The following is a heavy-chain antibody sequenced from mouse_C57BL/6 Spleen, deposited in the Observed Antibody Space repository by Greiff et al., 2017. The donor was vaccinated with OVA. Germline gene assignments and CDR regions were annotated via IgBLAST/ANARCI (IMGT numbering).Heavy chain of an antibody. Sequence: VQLQQSGPELVKPGASVKISCKASGYSFTGYYMNWVKQSPGKSLEWIGEINPSTGGTTYNQKFKAKATLTVDKSSSTAYMQLKSLTSEDSAVYYCARRGYGSPHFDYWGQGTTLTVSS. V-gene: IGHV1-42*01. CDR1: GYSFTGYY. D-gene: IGHD1-1*01. CDR2: INPSTGGT. CDR3: ARRGYGSPHFDY. J-gene: IGHJ2*01.